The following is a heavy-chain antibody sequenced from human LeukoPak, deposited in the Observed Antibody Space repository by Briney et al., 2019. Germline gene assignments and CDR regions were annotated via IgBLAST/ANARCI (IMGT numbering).Heavy chain of an antibody. CDR3: ATAHGSDYRYYYCQMDF. J-gene: IGHJ6*02. CDR2: IYYSGTT. Sequence: SETLSLTCTVSGGSISSYYWSWIRQPPGKGLEWIGYIYYSGTTNYNPSLKSRVTISVDTSKNQFSLKLSSVTAADTAMYYCATAHGSDYRYYYCQMDFWGQGTTVTVSS. V-gene: IGHV4-59*01. D-gene: IGHD3-10*01. CDR1: GGSISSYY.